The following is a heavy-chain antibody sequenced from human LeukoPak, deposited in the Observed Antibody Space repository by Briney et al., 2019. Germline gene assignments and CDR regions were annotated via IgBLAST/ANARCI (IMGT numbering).Heavy chain of an antibody. Sequence: GGSLRLSCAASGFTFSSYGMSWVRQAPGKGLEWVSAISGSGGSTYYADSVKGRFTISRDNSKNTLYLQMNSLRAEDTAVYYCAKDGLMVRGSNAFDIWGQGTMVTVSS. CDR2: ISGSGGST. CDR1: GFTFSSYG. J-gene: IGHJ3*02. D-gene: IGHD3-10*01. CDR3: AKDGLMVRGSNAFDI. V-gene: IGHV3-23*01.